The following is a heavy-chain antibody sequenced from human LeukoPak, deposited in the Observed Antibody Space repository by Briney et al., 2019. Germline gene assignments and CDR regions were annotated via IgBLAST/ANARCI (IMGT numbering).Heavy chain of an antibody. D-gene: IGHD3-9*01. Sequence: PGGSLRLSCAASGFTVSSNYMSWVRQAPGKGLEWVSVIYSGGSTYYADSVKGRFTISRDNSKNALYLQMNSPRAEDTAVYYCARGPRITSHFDWLWVDYWGQGTLVTVSS. V-gene: IGHV3-53*01. J-gene: IGHJ4*02. CDR1: GFTVSSNY. CDR2: IYSGGST. CDR3: ARGPRITSHFDWLWVDY.